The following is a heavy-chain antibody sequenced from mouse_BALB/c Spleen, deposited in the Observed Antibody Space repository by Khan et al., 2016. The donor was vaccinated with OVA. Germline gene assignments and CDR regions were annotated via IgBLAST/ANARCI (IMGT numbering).Heavy chain of an antibody. D-gene: IGHD2-3*01. CDR3: ARPAYDGFFDY. V-gene: IGHV1S137*01. Sequence: QVQLQQSGPELVRPGVSVKISCKGSGYTFTDYAMYWVKQSHAETLEWIGLISTYSANTNYNPKFKGKATMTVDKSSSTAYMVLARLTSEDSAIYYCARPAYDGFFDYWGQGTALTVSS. CDR2: ISTYSANT. CDR1: GYTFTDYA. J-gene: IGHJ2*01.